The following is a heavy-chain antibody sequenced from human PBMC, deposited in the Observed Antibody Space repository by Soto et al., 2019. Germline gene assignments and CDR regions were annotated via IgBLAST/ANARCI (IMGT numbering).Heavy chain of an antibody. V-gene: IGHV1-58*01. CDR1: GFTFRSSA. CDR3: ATGAYCSGGSCSDYYYYYYGMDL. J-gene: IGHJ6*01. Sequence: SVKVSCKTSGFTFRSSAVQWVRQARGQRLEWIGWLVVGTGNTNYAQKFQQRVTISSDRSTNTVSMELSSLTSEDTAVYYCATGAYCSGGSCSDYYYYYYGMDLWGQGTKVTVSS. D-gene: IGHD2-15*01. CDR2: LVVGTGNT.